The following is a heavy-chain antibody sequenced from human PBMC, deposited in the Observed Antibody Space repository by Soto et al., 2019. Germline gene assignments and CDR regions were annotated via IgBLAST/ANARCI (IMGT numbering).Heavy chain of an antibody. CDR3: ARAGNEYGVDV. D-gene: IGHD3-10*01. J-gene: IGHJ6*02. Sequence: QVQLQESGPGLVKPSETLSLTCTVSGGSISSYHWSWIRQSAGQGLEWIGRFYTNGISHYNPSLKSRLSMSADTSKNQLSLTLTAVTAADTGVYYCARAGNEYGVDVWGQGTTGTVSS. V-gene: IGHV4-4*07. CDR1: GGSISSYH. CDR2: FYTNGIS.